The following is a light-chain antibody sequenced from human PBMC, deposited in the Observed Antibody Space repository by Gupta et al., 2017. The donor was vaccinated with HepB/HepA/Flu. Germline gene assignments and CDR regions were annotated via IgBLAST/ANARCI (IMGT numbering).Light chain of an antibody. Sequence: QSVLTHPPSASRTPGQRVPIPCPGSSSNIGSNSVNWYQQLPGAAPGLLIYSNNQRPSGDPDRFSGSKSGTAASLAISGLQSEDEADYYCATWDGSLIGQVFGGGTKLTVL. CDR2: SNN. J-gene: IGLJ3*02. CDR3: ATWDGSLIGQV. V-gene: IGLV1-44*01. CDR1: SSNIGSNS.